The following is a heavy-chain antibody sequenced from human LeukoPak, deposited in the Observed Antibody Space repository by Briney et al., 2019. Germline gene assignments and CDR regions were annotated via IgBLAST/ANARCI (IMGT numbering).Heavy chain of an antibody. Sequence: GASVKVSFKASGYTFTSYGISWVRQAPGQGLEWMGWISAYNGNTNYAQKLQGRVTMTTDTSTSTAYMELRSLRSDDTAVYYCARVLADYYDSSGYCDYWGQGTLVTVPS. D-gene: IGHD3-22*01. CDR1: GYTFTSYG. CDR2: ISAYNGNT. J-gene: IGHJ4*02. V-gene: IGHV1-18*01. CDR3: ARVLADYYDSSGYCDY.